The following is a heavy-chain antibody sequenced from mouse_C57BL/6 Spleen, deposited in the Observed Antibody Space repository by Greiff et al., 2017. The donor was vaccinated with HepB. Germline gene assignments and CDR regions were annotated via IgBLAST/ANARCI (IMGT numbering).Heavy chain of an antibody. CDR2: INPSNGGT. J-gene: IGHJ4*01. D-gene: IGHD1-1*01. Sequence: QVQLQQPGTELVKPAASVKLSCKASGYTFTSYWMHWVKQRPGQGLEWIGNINPSNGGTNYNEKFKSKATLTVDKSSSTAYMQISSLTAEDSAVYYCARSVYYYGSSSYAMGYWGQGTSVTVSS. V-gene: IGHV1-53*01. CDR3: ARSVYYYGSSSYAMGY. CDR1: GYTFTSYW.